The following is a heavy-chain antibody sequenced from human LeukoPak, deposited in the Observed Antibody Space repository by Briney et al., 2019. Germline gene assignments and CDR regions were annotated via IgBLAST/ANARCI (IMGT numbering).Heavy chain of an antibody. CDR1: GGSISSSSSY. V-gene: IGHV4-39*01. D-gene: IGHD3-22*01. Sequence: SETLSLTCTVSGGSISSSSSYWGWIRQPPGKGLEWIGSIYYSGSTYYNPSLKSRVTISVDTSKNQFSLKLSSVTAADTAVYYCARQGDSSGYNDYWGQGTLVTVSS. J-gene: IGHJ4*02. CDR3: ARQGDSSGYNDY. CDR2: IYYSGST.